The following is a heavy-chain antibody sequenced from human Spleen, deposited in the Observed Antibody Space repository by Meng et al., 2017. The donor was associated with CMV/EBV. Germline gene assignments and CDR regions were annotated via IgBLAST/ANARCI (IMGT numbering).Heavy chain of an antibody. CDR3: ARGSPSRVFFGMDV. Sequence: ASVKVSCKASGYTFTSYGISWVRQAPGQGLEWMGWLSAYNGNTNYEQKLQGRVTMTTDRSTSTAYMVLRSLRSDHTAVYYCARGSPSRVFFGMDVWGQGTTVTVSS. J-gene: IGHJ6*02. D-gene: IGHD3-10*01. V-gene: IGHV1-18*01. CDR1: GYTFTSYG. CDR2: LSAYNGNT.